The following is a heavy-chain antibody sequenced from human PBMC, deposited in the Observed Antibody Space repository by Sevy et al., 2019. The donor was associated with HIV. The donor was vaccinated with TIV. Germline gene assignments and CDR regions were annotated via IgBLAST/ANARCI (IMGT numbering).Heavy chain of an antibody. J-gene: IGHJ4*02. V-gene: IGHV4-59*08. CDR3: AGDNAWGKGYS. D-gene: IGHD1-26*01. Sequence: SETLSLTCTVSGGSITSLYWNWIRQPPGKGLEWIAIIYYNGHINENPSLKNRVTLLLDTSKNQFSLRLSSVTAADTAMYYDAGDNAWGKGYSWGQGTLVTVSS. CDR2: IYYNGHI. CDR1: GGSITSLY.